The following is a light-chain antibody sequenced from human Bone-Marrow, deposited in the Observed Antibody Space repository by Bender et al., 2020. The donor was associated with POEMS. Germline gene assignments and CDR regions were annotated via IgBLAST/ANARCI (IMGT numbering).Light chain of an antibody. V-gene: IGLV2-23*02. Sequence: QSALTQPASVSGSPGQSITISCTGTSRDVGTYDLVSWYQQHPGKAPKLLIYEVTTRPSGISLRFSGSKSGNTASLTISGLQAEDEADYYCCSFALGRHYVFGTGTKVTVL. CDR3: CSFALGRHYV. J-gene: IGLJ1*01. CDR2: EVT. CDR1: SRDVGTYDL.